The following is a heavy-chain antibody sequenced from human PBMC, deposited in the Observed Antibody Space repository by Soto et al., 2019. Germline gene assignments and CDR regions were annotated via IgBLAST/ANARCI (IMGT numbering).Heavy chain of an antibody. J-gene: IGHJ6*02. Sequence: ASVKVSCKASGGTFSSYAISWVRQAPGQGLEWMGGIIPIFGTANYAQKFQGRVTITADESTSTAYMELSSLRSEDTAVYYCARDNGVGDFWSGPPTPCCYGMDVWGQGTTVTVSS. V-gene: IGHV1-69*13. CDR2: IIPIFGTA. CDR3: ARDNGVGDFWSGPPTPCCYGMDV. CDR1: GGTFSSYA. D-gene: IGHD3-3*01.